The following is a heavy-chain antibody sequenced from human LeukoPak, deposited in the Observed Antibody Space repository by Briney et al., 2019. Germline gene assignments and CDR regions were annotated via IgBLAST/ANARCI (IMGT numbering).Heavy chain of an antibody. Sequence: PGGSLRLSCAASGFTLSIYSMNWVRQAPGKGLEWVSSISSSSTYIYYADSVKGRFTISRDNAKNSLYLQMNSLRAEDTAVYYCARDRRSTVAGTDYWGQGTLVTVSS. D-gene: IGHD6-19*01. V-gene: IGHV3-21*01. J-gene: IGHJ4*02. CDR1: GFTLSIYS. CDR2: ISSSSTYI. CDR3: ARDRRSTVAGTDY.